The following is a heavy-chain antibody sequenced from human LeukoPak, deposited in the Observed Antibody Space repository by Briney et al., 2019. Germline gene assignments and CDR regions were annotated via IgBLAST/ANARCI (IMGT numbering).Heavy chain of an antibody. Sequence: SETLSLTCAVYGGSFSGHYWSWIRQPPGKGLEWIGEINHSGSTNYNPSLKSRVTISVDTSKNQFSLKLSSVTAADTAVYYCARLGSSWTFDYWGQGTLVTVSS. D-gene: IGHD6-13*01. CDR3: ARLGSSWTFDY. J-gene: IGHJ4*02. V-gene: IGHV4-34*01. CDR2: INHSGST. CDR1: GGSFSGHY.